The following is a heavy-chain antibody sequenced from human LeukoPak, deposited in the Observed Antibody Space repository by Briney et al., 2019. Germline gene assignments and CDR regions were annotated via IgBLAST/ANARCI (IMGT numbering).Heavy chain of an antibody. J-gene: IGHJ6*02. CDR2: IYYSGST. V-gene: IGHV4-59*08. Sequence: SETLSLTCTVSGGSISSYYWSWIRQPPGKGLEWIGYIYYSGSTNYNPSLKSRVTISVDTSKNQFSLKLSSVTAADTAVYYCARVVPAAMRYYYYGMGVWGQGTTVTVSS. D-gene: IGHD2-2*01. CDR1: GGSISSYY. CDR3: ARVVPAAMRYYYYGMGV.